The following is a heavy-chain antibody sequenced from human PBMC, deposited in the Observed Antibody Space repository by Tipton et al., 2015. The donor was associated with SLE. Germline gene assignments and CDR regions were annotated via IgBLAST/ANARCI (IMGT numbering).Heavy chain of an antibody. D-gene: IGHD3-3*01. Sequence: QLVQSGAEVKKPGASVKVSCKASGYTFTSYDINWVRQATGQGLEWMGWMNPNSGNTGYAQKFQGRVTFTRNTSITTAYMELSRLRSEDTAMYYCARGLSNYDVWSGADAFDIWGQGTRVTVAS. J-gene: IGHJ3*02. CDR1: GYTFTSYD. CDR3: ARGLSNYDVWSGADAFDI. CDR2: MNPNSGNT. V-gene: IGHV1-8*03.